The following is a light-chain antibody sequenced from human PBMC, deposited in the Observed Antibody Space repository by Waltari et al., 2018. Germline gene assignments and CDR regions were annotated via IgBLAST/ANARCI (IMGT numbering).Light chain of an antibody. V-gene: IGLV4-69*01. CDR2: VNSDGSH. CDR1: RGHSSNV. Sequence: QLVLTQSPSASASLGASVTLTCTLSRGHSSNVIAWHQQQAEKGPRYLMKVNSDGSHSKGDKIPDRFSGSSSGAERYLTISNLQSEDEADYYCQTGGHGTWVFGGGTKLTVL. J-gene: IGLJ3*02. CDR3: QTGGHGTWV.